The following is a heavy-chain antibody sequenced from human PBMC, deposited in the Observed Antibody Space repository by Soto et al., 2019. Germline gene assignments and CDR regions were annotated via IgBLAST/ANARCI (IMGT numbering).Heavy chain of an antibody. Sequence: PGGSLRRSWAAAGFTFSSYSMNWVRQAPGKGLEWVSYISSSSSTIYYADSVKGRFTISRDNAKNSLYLQMNSLRDEDTAGYHCEREVRPYYDSSGYRHWGQGTLVTVSS. J-gene: IGHJ4*02. D-gene: IGHD3-22*01. CDR2: ISSSSSTI. V-gene: IGHV3-48*02. CDR3: EREVRPYYDSSGYRH. CDR1: GFTFSSYS.